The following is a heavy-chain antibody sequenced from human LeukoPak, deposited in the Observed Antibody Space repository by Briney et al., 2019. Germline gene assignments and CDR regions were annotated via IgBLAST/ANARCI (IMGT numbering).Heavy chain of an antibody. J-gene: IGHJ3*02. CDR1: GGSISGYY. V-gene: IGHV4-59*01. Sequence: PSQTLSLTCAVSGGSISGYYWSWIRQPPGKGLECIGYIYYSGSTNYNPSLKSRVTISVDTSKNQFSLKLSSVTAADTAVYYCARAASHPYCSGGSCYSGYDAFDIWGQGTMVTVSS. D-gene: IGHD2-15*01. CDR3: ARAASHPYCSGGSCYSGYDAFDI. CDR2: IYYSGST.